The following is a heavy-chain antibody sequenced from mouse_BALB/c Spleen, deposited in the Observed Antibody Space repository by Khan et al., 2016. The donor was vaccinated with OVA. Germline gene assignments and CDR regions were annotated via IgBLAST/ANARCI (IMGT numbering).Heavy chain of an antibody. CDR2: INPTSGYT. CDR1: GYTFSSYW. Sequence: VQLVESGAEQAKPGASVKMSCKTSGYTFSSYWMHWVKQRPGQGLEWIGYINPTSGYTEYNEKFKDKATLSEDKSSSTAYMQLTSLTSEDSAVYYCARDRIDYWGQGTTLTVSS. V-gene: IGHV1-7*01. CDR3: ARDRIDY. J-gene: IGHJ2*01.